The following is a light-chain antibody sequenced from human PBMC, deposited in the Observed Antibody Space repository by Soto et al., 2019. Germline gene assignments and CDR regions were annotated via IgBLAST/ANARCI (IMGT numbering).Light chain of an antibody. J-gene: IGKJ1*01. CDR1: QSINSRY. V-gene: IGKV3-20*01. Sequence: EIVLTQSPGTLSLSPGERATLSCRASQSINSRYLAWYQQKPGQAPRLLIYGASSRATGIPDRFSGSGSGTDFTLTISRLEPEDFAVYYCQHYGSSTGTFGQGTKVEIK. CDR2: GAS. CDR3: QHYGSSTGT.